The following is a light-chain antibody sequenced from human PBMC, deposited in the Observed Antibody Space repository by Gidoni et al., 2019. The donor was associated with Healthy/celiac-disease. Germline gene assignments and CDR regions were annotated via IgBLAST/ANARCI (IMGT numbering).Light chain of an antibody. CDR3: QQSGSSPYT. Sequence: ELVLTQSPGTLSLSPGERATISCRASQSVTNNYLAWYQQKPGQAPRLVIYDASNRATGIPDRFSGSGSGPDFTLTISRLEPEDFAVYYCQQSGSSPYTFGQGSKLEIK. CDR1: QSVTNNY. J-gene: IGKJ2*01. CDR2: DAS. V-gene: IGKV3-20*01.